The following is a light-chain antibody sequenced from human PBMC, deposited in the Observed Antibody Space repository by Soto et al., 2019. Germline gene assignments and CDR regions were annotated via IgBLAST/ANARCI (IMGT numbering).Light chain of an antibody. V-gene: IGKV1-5*03. CDR3: QHYNSYSEA. J-gene: IGKJ1*01. CDR2: NSS. Sequence: IHMTHSPATLSGSVLYRVTITFLSIQTIISWLSWYQQKPGKAPKLLIYNSSTLKSGVPSRFSGSGSGTEITLTISSLQPDDFATYYCQHYNSYSEAFGQGTKVDIK. CDR1: QTIISW.